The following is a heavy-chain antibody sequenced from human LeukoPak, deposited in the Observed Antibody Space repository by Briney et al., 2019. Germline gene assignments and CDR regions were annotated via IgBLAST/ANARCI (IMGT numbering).Heavy chain of an antibody. CDR3: GVGATDAFDI. CDR1: GGSFSGYY. D-gene: IGHD1-26*01. V-gene: IGHV4-34*01. J-gene: IGHJ3*02. Sequence: SETLSLTCAVYGGSFSGYYWSWTRQPPGKGLEWIGEINHSGSTNYNPSLKSRVTISVDTSKNQFSLKLSSVTAADTAVYYCGVGATDAFDIWGQGTMVTVSS. CDR2: INHSGST.